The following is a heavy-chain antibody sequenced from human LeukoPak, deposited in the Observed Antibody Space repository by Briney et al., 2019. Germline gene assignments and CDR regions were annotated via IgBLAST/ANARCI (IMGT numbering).Heavy chain of an antibody. CDR3: AKDRSPDEAAAAYFDY. Sequence: GGSLRLSCAASGFTFSSYAMSWVRQAPGKGLEWVSAISGSGGSTYYADSVKGRFTVSRDNSKNTLYLQMNSLRAEDTAVYYCAKDRSPDEAAAAYFDYWGQGTLVTVSS. D-gene: IGHD6-13*01. J-gene: IGHJ4*02. V-gene: IGHV3-23*01. CDR1: GFTFSSYA. CDR2: ISGSGGST.